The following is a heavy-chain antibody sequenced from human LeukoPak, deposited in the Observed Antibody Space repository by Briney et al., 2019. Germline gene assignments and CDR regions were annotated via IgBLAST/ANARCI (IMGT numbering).Heavy chain of an antibody. CDR3: ARDSSRITMIVVVTTDNWFGP. V-gene: IGHV1-46*01. Sequence: ASVKVSCKASGYTFTSYYMHWVRQAPGQGLEWMGIINPSGGSTSYAQKFQGRVTMTRDTSTSTVYMELSSLRSEDTAVYYCARDSSRITMIVVVTTDNWFGPWGQGTLVTVSS. J-gene: IGHJ5*02. D-gene: IGHD3-22*01. CDR2: INPSGGST. CDR1: GYTFTSYY.